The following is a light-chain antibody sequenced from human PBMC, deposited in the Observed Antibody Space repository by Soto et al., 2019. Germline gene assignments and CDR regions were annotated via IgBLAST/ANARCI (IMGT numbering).Light chain of an antibody. CDR3: CSYAGSSTFGV. CDR1: SSDVGSYNL. CDR2: EVS. Sequence: QSVLTQPASVSGSPGQSITISCTGTSSDVGSYNLVSWYQQHPGKAPKLMIYEVSKRPSGVSNRFSGSKSGNTASLTISGLHAEDEADYYCCSYAGSSTFGVFGGGTKLTVL. J-gene: IGLJ2*01. V-gene: IGLV2-23*02.